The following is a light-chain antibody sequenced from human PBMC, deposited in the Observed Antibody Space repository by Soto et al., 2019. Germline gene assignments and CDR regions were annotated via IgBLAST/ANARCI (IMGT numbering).Light chain of an antibody. Sequence: TVLTQSPGTLSLSPGERATLSCRASQSVTSSYLAWYQQKPGQAPRLLIYGASTRATGIPDRFSGSWSGTDFTLSVSRLEPEDFAVYYCQQFGDSLTFGGGTKVEI. CDR1: QSVTSSY. CDR3: QQFGDSLT. J-gene: IGKJ4*01. CDR2: GAS. V-gene: IGKV3-20*01.